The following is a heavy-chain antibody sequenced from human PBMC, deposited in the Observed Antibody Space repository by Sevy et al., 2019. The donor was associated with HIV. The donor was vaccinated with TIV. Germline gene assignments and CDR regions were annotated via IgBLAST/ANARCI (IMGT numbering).Heavy chain of an antibody. CDR3: ARDVRRGEAFDI. CDR2: ISYDGSNK. J-gene: IGHJ3*02. Sequence: GGSLRLFCAASGFTFSSYAMHWVRQAPGKGLEWVAVISYDGSNKYYADSVKGRFTISRDNSKNTLYLQMNSLRAEDTAVYYCARDVRRGEAFDIWGQGTMVTVSS. CDR1: GFTFSSYA. D-gene: IGHD3-10*01. V-gene: IGHV3-30-3*01.